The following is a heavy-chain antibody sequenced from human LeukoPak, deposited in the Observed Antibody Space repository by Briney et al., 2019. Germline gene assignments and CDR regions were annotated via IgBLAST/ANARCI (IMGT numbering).Heavy chain of an antibody. CDR3: ARKGGLGTYGIFDY. CDR2: IIPILGEP. V-gene: IGHV1-69*02. D-gene: IGHD3-10*01. J-gene: IGHJ4*02. Sequence: SVKVSCRASGGTFSSYTISWVRQAPGQGLEWMGRIIPILGEPDYAQKFQGRVTITADMSTSTAYMELSSLRSEDTAVYYCARKGGLGTYGIFDYWGQGTLVTVSS. CDR1: GGTFSSYT.